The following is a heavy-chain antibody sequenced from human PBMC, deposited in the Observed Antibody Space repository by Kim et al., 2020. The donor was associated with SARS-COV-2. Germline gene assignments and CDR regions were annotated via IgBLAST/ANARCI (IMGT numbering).Heavy chain of an antibody. D-gene: IGHD3-3*01. CDR1: GGSFSGYY. CDR3: ARRHDVYAPGDY. V-gene: IGHV4-34*01. Sequence: SETLSLTCAVYGGSFSGYYWSWIRQPPGKGLEWIGEINHSGSTNYNPSLKSRVTISVDTSKNQFSLKLSSVTAADTAVYYCARRHDVYAPGDYWGQGTL. CDR2: INHSGST. J-gene: IGHJ4*02.